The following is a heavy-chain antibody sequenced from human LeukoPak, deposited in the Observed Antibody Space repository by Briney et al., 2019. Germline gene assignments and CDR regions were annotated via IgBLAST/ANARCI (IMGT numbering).Heavy chain of an antibody. J-gene: IGHJ4*02. Sequence: PGGSLRLSCAASGFTFSNAWMSWVRQAPGKGLEWVADIKEDGSEKYYVDSVKGRFTISRDNAKNSLYLQMNSLRAEDTAVYYCATSGWYFDYWGQGTLVTVSS. V-gene: IGHV3-7*01. D-gene: IGHD6-19*01. CDR3: ATSGWYFDY. CDR2: IKEDGSEK. CDR1: GFTFSNAW.